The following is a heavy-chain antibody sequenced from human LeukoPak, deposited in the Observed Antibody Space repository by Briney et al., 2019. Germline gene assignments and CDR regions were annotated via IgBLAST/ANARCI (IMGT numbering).Heavy chain of an antibody. J-gene: IGHJ4*02. CDR3: ASRATKSY. CDR1: GGSISTSSFY. D-gene: IGHD2-8*01. Sequence: SETLSLTCAVSGGSISTSSFYWGWIRQPPGKGLEWIGSIYYSGSTYYNPSLKSRLTISVDRSKNQFSLKMSSVTAADTAVYYCASRATKSYWGQGTLVTVSS. CDR2: IYYSGST. V-gene: IGHV4-39*07.